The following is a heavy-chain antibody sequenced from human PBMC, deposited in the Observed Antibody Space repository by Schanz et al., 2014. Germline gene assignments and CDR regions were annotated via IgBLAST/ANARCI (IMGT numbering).Heavy chain of an antibody. CDR3: ARGYCAGTSCPIXDY. V-gene: IGHV7-4-1*02. CDR1: GYSFSTYA. D-gene: IGHD2-2*01. Sequence: QVHLVQSESELKNPGASVKVSCKTSGYSFSTYAMNWVRQAPGQGLEWMGWINTKTGNPTYAQGFTGRFVFSLDTSVSTTHLQITNLKADDTAVYYCARGYCAGTSCPIXDYWGQGTLVXVSS. CDR2: INTKTGNP. J-gene: IGHJ4*02.